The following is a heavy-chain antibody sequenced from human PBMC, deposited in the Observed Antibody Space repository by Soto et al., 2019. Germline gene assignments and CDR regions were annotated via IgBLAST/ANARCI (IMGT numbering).Heavy chain of an antibody. Sequence: QVQLVESGGGVVQPGRSLRLSCAASGFTFSSHGMHWVRQAPGKGLEWVAVIWYDGSNKYYADSVKGRFTNSRDNCNYTLYLQMTSLRAEDTAVYYCARGSDLGGNSELVYWGQGTLVTVSS. J-gene: IGHJ4*02. CDR3: ARGSDLGGNSELVY. V-gene: IGHV3-33*01. CDR2: IWYDGSNK. D-gene: IGHD2-21*02. CDR1: GFTFSSHG.